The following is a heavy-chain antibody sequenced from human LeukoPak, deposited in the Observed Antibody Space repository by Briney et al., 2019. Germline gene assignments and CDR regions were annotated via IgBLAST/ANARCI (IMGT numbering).Heavy chain of an antibody. CDR2: ISWNSGYI. V-gene: IGHV3-9*01. CDR3: ARAPYSSSWYLSHYYFDY. CDR1: GFTFDDFA. Sequence: PGGSLRLSCAASGFTFDDFAMHWVRQAPGKGLEWVSVISWNSGYIGYADSVKGRFTISRDNAKKSLHLQMNSLRSEDTAVYYCARAPYSSSWYLSHYYFDYWGQGTLVTVSS. D-gene: IGHD6-13*01. J-gene: IGHJ4*02.